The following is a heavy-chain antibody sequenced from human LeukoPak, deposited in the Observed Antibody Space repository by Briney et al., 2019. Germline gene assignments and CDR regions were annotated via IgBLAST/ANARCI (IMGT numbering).Heavy chain of an antibody. Sequence: SETLSLTCAVYGGSFSGYYWSWIRQPPGKGLEWIGEINHSGSTNYNPSLKSRVTISVDASKNQFSLKLSSVTAADTAVYYCARGNTADYYFDYWGQGTLVTVSS. D-gene: IGHD5-18*01. CDR2: INHSGST. CDR3: ARGNTADYYFDY. CDR1: GGSFSGYY. V-gene: IGHV4-34*01. J-gene: IGHJ4*02.